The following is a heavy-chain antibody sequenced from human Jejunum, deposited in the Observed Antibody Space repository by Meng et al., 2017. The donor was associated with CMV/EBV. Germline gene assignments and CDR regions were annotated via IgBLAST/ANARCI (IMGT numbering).Heavy chain of an antibody. D-gene: IGHD4-17*01. Sequence: EGQRVESGGALVQPGGSLRLSCAASGFIFSGYWMHWVRQVPGKGLVWVSYIKFDGTTTYYADSVKGRFTISRDNAKNTLYLQMNDLRVEDTGLYYCARGPGDLGQGTPGHRLL. CDR1: GFIFSGYW. V-gene: IGHV3-74*01. CDR2: IKFDGTTT. J-gene: IGHJ4*02. CDR3: ARGPGD.